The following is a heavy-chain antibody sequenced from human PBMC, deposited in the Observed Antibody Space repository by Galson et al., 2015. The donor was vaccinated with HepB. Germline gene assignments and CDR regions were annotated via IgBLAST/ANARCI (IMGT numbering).Heavy chain of an antibody. CDR1: GFTFSSYA. CDR3: ARGGVVPAAPFDY. CDR2: ISSNGGST. J-gene: IGHJ4*02. V-gene: IGHV3-64*01. D-gene: IGHD2-2*01. Sequence: SLRLSCAASGFTFSSYAMHWVRQAPGKGLEYVSAISSNGGSTYYANSVKGRFTISRDNSKNTLYLQMGSLRAEDMAVYYCARGGVVPAAPFDYWGQGTLVTVSS.